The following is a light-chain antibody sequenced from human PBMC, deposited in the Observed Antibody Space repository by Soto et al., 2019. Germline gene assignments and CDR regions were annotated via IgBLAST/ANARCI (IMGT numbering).Light chain of an antibody. Sequence: EIVLTQSPGTLSLSPGERATLSCRASQSVNNNYMAWYQHKPGQSPRLLLYAASNRARGIPERFGGSGSGTDFTLTVSRLEPEDFAVYYCQQYGSAPCTFGQGTKVEI. J-gene: IGKJ1*01. CDR2: AAS. CDR1: QSVNNNY. V-gene: IGKV3-20*01. CDR3: QQYGSAPCT.